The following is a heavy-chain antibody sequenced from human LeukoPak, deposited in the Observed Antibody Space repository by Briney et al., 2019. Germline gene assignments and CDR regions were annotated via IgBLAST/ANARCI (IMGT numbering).Heavy chain of an antibody. J-gene: IGHJ4*02. V-gene: IGHV3-48*01. CDR2: IRLYTGNI. D-gene: IGHD7-27*01. Sequence: GGSLRLSCAASGFTFSTYSMNWVRQAPGKGLEWVSYIRLYTGNIWYADSVRGRFTISKDDANNLLYLQMNSLRAEDTAVYYCARDRNWGFDFWGQGTLVTVSS. CDR1: GFTFSTYS. CDR3: ARDRNWGFDF.